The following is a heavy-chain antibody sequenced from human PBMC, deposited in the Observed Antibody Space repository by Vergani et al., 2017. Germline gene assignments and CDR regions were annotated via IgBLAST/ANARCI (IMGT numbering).Heavy chain of an antibody. CDR2: ISWNSGSI. V-gene: IGHV3-9*01. Sequence: VQLVESGGGVVQPGRSLRLSCAASGFTFDAYALHWVRPAPGKGLEWVSGISWNSGSIGYADSVKGRFTSSRDNAKNSLYLQMNRLRAEDTALYYCAGLSRDGYDYHFGYFDYWGQGTLVTVSS. D-gene: IGHD5-24*01. CDR3: AGLSRDGYDYHFGYFDY. J-gene: IGHJ4*02. CDR1: GFTFDAYA.